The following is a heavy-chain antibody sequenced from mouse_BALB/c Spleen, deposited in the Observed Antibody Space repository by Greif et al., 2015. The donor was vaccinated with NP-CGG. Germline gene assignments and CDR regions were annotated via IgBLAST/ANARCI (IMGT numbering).Heavy chain of an antibody. CDR1: GFTFSSYA. CDR3: ARGDYGFYAMDY. Sequence: EVKLVESGGGLVKPGGSLKLSCAASGFTFSSYAMSWVRQSPEKRLEWVAEISSGGSYTYYPDTVTGRFTISRDNAKNTLYLEMSSLRSEDTATYYCARGDYGFYAMDYWGQGTSVTVSS. J-gene: IGHJ4*01. D-gene: IGHD1-2*01. V-gene: IGHV5-9-4*01. CDR2: ISSGGSYT.